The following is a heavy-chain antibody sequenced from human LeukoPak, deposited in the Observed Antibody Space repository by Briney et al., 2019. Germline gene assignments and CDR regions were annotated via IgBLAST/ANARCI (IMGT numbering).Heavy chain of an antibody. J-gene: IGHJ2*01. CDR2: VSYSGSP. V-gene: IGHV4-39*02. CDR3: ARGAFDL. CDR1: GGSISSSNSY. Sequence: SETLSLTCTVSGGSISSSNSYWGWIRQPPGQGLEWIATVSYSGSPYYNPSLKSRITISMDTSKNQFSLNLTSVSAADTAIYYCARGAFDLWGRGTLVTVSA.